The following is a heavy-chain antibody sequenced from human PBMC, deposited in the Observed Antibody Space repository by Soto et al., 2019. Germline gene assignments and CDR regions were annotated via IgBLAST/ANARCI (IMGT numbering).Heavy chain of an antibody. CDR3: ARGRAMWGRAAAGPMDV. CDR1: GGSFSGYY. D-gene: IGHD6-13*01. Sequence: SETLSLTCAVYGGSFSGYYWSWIRQPPGKGLEWIGEINHSGSTNHNPSLKSRVTISVDTSKNQFSLKLSSVTAADTAVYYCARGRAMWGRAAAGPMDVWGQGTTVTVSS. V-gene: IGHV4-34*01. CDR2: INHSGST. J-gene: IGHJ6*02.